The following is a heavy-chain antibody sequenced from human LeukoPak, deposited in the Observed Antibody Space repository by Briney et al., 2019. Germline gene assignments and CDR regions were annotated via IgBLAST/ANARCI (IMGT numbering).Heavy chain of an antibody. CDR3: ARLPGYCSGGSCDSYWFDP. J-gene: IGHJ5*02. CDR2: INPNSGGT. D-gene: IGHD2-15*01. CDR1: GYTFTGYY. Sequence: EASVKVSCKASGYTFTGYYMHWGRQAPGQGLEWMGWINPNSGGTNYAQKFQGRVTITRNTSISTAYMELSSLRSEDTAVYYCARLPGYCSGGSCDSYWFDPWGQGTLVAVSS. V-gene: IGHV1-2*02.